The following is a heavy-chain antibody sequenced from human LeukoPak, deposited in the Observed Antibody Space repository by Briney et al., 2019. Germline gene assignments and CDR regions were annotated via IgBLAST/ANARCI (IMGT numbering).Heavy chain of an antibody. D-gene: IGHD2-15*01. CDR3: VQISIG. J-gene: IGHJ4*02. V-gene: IGHV3-74*01. CDR1: RFTLSSYW. CDR2: INTDGSST. Sequence: GGSLRLSCAASRFTLSSYWMHWVRQAPGKGLVWVSRINTDGSSTNYADSVKGRFTISRGNTKNTLYLQMISLKAEDTAVYFCVQISIGWGQGTLVTVSS.